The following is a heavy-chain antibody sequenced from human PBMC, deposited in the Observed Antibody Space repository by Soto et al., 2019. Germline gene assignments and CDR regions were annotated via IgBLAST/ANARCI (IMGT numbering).Heavy chain of an antibody. CDR1: GFTFSSYA. V-gene: IGHV3-30-3*01. CDR2: ISYDGSNK. Sequence: GGSLRLSCAASGFTFSSYAMHWVRQAPGKGLEWVAVISYDGSNKYYADSVKGRFTISRDNSKNTLYLQMNSLRAEDTAVYYCARETYYYDSSGYYFGYWGQGTLVTVSS. CDR3: ARETYYYDSSGYYFGY. J-gene: IGHJ4*02. D-gene: IGHD3-22*01.